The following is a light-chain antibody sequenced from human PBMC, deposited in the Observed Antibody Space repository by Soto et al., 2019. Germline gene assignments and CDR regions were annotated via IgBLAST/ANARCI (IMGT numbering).Light chain of an antibody. Sequence: EIVLTQSPATLSLSPGERATLSCRASQSISSYLAWYQQKPGQAPRLLIYDASNRATGIPARFSGSGSGTDFTLTISSLEPEDFAVYYCQQRDNWPPTWTFGQGTKLGIK. J-gene: IGKJ1*01. V-gene: IGKV3-11*01. CDR3: QQRDNWPPTWT. CDR1: QSISSY. CDR2: DAS.